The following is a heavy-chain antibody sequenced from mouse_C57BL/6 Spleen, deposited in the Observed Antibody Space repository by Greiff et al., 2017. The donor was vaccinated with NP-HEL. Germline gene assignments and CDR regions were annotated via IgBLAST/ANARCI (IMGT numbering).Heavy chain of an antibody. D-gene: IGHD3-1*01. Sequence: QVQLQQPGAELVRPGTSVKLSCKPSGYTFTSYWMHWVKQRPGQGLVWIGVIDPSDSYTNYNQKFKGKATLTVDTSSSTAYMQLSSLTSEDSAVYYCARSGESAWFAYWGQGTLVTVSA. CDR2: IDPSDSYT. J-gene: IGHJ3*01. CDR3: ARSGESAWFAY. V-gene: IGHV1-59*01. CDR1: GYTFTSYW.